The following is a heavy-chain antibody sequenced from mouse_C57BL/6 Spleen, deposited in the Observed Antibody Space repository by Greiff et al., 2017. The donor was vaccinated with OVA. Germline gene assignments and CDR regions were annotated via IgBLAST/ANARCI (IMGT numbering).Heavy chain of an antibody. J-gene: IGHJ1*03. CDR2: ISSGSSTI. CDR3: ARCPYYYGSSYGYFDV. V-gene: IGHV5-17*01. Sequence: EVKVVESGGGLVKPGGSLKLSCAASGFTFSDYGMHWVRQAPEKGLAWVAYISSGSSTISYADTVKGRFTISRDTAKNTLFLQMTSLRSEDTAMYYCARCPYYYGSSYGYFDVWGTGTTVTVSS. D-gene: IGHD1-1*01. CDR1: GFTFSDYG.